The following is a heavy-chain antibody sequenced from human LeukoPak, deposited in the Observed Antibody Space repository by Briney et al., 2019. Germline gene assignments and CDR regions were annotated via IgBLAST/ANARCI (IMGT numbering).Heavy chain of an antibody. J-gene: IGHJ4*02. D-gene: IGHD2-21*01. CDR1: GFTVSSNY. CDR2: IWYDGSNK. V-gene: IGHV3-33*08. Sequence: GGSLRLSCAASGFTVSSNYMSWVRQAPGKGLEWVAVIWYDGSNKYYADSVKGRFTISRDNSKNTLYLQMNSLRAEDTAVYYCTWGLDYFDYWGQGTLVTVSS. CDR3: TWGLDYFDY.